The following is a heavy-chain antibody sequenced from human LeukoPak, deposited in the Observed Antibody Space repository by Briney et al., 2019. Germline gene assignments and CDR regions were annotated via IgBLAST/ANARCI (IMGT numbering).Heavy chain of an antibody. D-gene: IGHD1-1*01. CDR3: AKDRLTWVPDY. Sequence: SETLSLTCTVSGGSISSYCWSWVRQPPGKGLEWIGYIYYSGSTNYNPSLKSRVTISVDTSKTQFSLKLSSVTAADTAVYYCAKDRLTWVPDYWGQGTLVTVSS. J-gene: IGHJ4*02. CDR2: IYYSGST. CDR1: GGSISSYC. V-gene: IGHV4-59*01.